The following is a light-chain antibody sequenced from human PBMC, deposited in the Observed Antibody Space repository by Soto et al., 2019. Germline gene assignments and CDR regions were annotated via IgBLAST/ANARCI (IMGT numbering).Light chain of an antibody. V-gene: IGKV1-27*01. CDR3: QNYNSAPFT. J-gene: IGKJ3*01. Sequence: DIQMTQSPSSLSASVGDRVTITCRASQSISNYLAWYQQKPGKVPKLLIYAAYTLQSGVPYRFSGSGSGTDFTLTISSLQPEDVATYYCQNYNSAPFTSGPATKVDIK. CDR1: QSISNY. CDR2: AAY.